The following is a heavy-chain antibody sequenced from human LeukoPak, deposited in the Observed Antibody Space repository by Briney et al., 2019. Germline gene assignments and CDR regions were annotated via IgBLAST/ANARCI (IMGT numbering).Heavy chain of an antibody. CDR2: IYYSGST. CDR1: GGSISSGDYY. V-gene: IGHV4-30-4*02. CDR3: ARVPPSSSWYGFWFDP. J-gene: IGHJ5*02. Sequence: PSETLSLTCTVSGGSISSGDYYWSWIRQPPGKGLEWIGYIYYSGSTYYNPSLKSRVTISVDTSKNQFSLKLSSVTAADTAVYYCARVPPSSSWYGFWFDPWGQGTLVTVSS. D-gene: IGHD6-13*01.